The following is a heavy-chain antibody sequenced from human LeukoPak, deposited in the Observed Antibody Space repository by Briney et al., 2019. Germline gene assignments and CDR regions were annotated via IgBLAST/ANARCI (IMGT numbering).Heavy chain of an antibody. V-gene: IGHV3-30*04. J-gene: IGHJ5*02. Sequence: QPGGSLRLSCAASGFTFSSYAMHWVRQAPGKGLEWVAVISYDGSNKYYADSVKGRFTISRDNSKNTLYLQMNSLRAEDTAVYYCARGDLLGGFDPWGQGTLVTVSS. CDR2: ISYDGSNK. CDR1: GFTFSSYA. D-gene: IGHD3-16*01. CDR3: ARGDLLGGFDP.